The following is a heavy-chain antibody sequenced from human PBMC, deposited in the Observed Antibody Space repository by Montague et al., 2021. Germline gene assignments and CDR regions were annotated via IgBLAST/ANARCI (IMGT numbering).Heavy chain of an antibody. D-gene: IGHD2-21*01. CDR2: IGGTSGVT. V-gene: IGHV3-23*01. CDR3: ANSGGGGGSPRWAY. CDR1: GFIFSNYA. Sequence: SLRLSCAASGFIFSNYAMSWVRLAPGEGLEWVSLIGGTSGVTIYADSVKGRFTISRDNSKSTLWLQLNSLRAEDTGVYYCANSGGGGGSPRWAYWGQGTLVTVSS. J-gene: IGHJ4*02.